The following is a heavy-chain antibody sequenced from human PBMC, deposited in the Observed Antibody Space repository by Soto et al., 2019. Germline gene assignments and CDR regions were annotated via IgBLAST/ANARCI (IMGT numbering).Heavy chain of an antibody. V-gene: IGHV1-69*06. Sequence: SVKVSCKASGGTFSSYAISWVRQAPGQGLEWMGGIIPIFGTANYAQKFQGRVTITADKSTRTAYMELSSLRSEDTAVYYCARDVRSSGSWFDPWGQGTLVTVSS. D-gene: IGHD6-19*01. CDR1: GGTFSSYA. J-gene: IGHJ5*02. CDR3: ARDVRSSGSWFDP. CDR2: IIPIFGTA.